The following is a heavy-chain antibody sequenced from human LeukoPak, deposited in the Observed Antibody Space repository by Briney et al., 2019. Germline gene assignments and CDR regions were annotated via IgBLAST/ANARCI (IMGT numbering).Heavy chain of an antibody. CDR1: GGSFSGYY. J-gene: IGHJ4*02. V-gene: IGHV4-34*01. Sequence: SETLSLTCAVYGGSFSGYYWSWIRQPPGKGLEWIGETNHSGSTNYNPSLKSRVTISVDTSKNQFSLKLSSVTAADTAVYYCARAGYSCGWYYPAFDYWGQGTLVTVSS. D-gene: IGHD6-19*01. CDR3: ARAGYSCGWYYPAFDY. CDR2: TNHSGST.